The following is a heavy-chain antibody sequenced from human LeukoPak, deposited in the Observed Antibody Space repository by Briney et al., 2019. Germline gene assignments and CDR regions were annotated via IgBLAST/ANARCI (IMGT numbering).Heavy chain of an antibody. CDR3: ARDSRKLWFWELSDYYYYYGMDV. J-gene: IGHJ6*02. V-gene: IGHV3-21*01. D-gene: IGHD3-10*01. CDR2: ISSSSSYI. Sequence: GGSLRLSCAASGFTFSSYSMNWVRQAPGKGLEWVSSISSSSSYIYYADSVKGRFTIPRDNAKNSLYLQMNSLRAEDTAVYYCARDSRKLWFWELSDYYYYYGMDVWGQGTTVTVSS. CDR1: GFTFSSYS.